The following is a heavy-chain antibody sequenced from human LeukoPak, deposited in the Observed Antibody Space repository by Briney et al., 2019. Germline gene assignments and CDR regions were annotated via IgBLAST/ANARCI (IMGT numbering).Heavy chain of an antibody. Sequence: ASVKASCKASGYTFTGYYMHWVRQAPGQGLEWMGWINPNSGDTNYTQKFQGRVTMTRDTSISTAYMELSRLRSDDTAVYYCARGGYDYVWGSYRYLLNIDYWGQGTLVIVSS. CDR3: ARGGYDYVWGSYRYLLNIDY. CDR2: INPNSGDT. D-gene: IGHD3-16*02. CDR1: GYTFTGYY. V-gene: IGHV1-2*02. J-gene: IGHJ4*02.